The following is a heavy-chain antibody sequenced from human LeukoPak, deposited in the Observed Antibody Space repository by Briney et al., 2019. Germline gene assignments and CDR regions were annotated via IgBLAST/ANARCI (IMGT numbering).Heavy chain of an antibody. CDR2: IIPIFGTA. V-gene: IGHV1-69*05. CDR1: GGTFSSYA. J-gene: IGHJ4*02. Sequence: SVKVSCKASGGTFSSYAISWVRQAPGQGLEWMGRIIPIFGTANYAQKFQGRVTITTDESTSTAYMELSSLRSEDTAVYYCARDHYYDSNGYEIWGQGTLVTVSS. D-gene: IGHD3-22*01. CDR3: ARDHYYDSNGYEI.